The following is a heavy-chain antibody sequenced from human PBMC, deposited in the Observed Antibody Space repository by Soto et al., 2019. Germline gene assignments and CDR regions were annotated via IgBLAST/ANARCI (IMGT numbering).Heavy chain of an antibody. D-gene: IGHD6-19*01. Sequence: PSETLSLTCTVSGGSISSSSYYWGWIRQPPGKGLEWIGSIYYSGSTYYNPSLKSRVTISVDTSKNQFSLKLSSVTAADTAVYYCARHAVHSGGFTDYWGQGTLVTVSS. CDR1: GGSISSSSYY. CDR2: IYYSGST. J-gene: IGHJ4*02. V-gene: IGHV4-39*01. CDR3: ARHAVHSGGFTDY.